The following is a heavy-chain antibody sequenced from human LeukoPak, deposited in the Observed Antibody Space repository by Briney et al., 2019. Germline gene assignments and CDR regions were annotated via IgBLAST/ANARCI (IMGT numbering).Heavy chain of an antibody. Sequence: PGGSLRLSCAASGFTVNTNYMSWVRQAPGKGLEWVSIMHSVGTTYYADSVKGRFTFSRDNSKNTLYLQMNNLRAEDTAVYYCARDGSSGRGYYYYYGVDVWGEGTTVTVSS. CDR2: MHSVGTT. V-gene: IGHV3-53*01. CDR1: GFTVNTNY. J-gene: IGHJ6*04. CDR3: ARDGSSGRGYYYYYGVDV. D-gene: IGHD1-26*01.